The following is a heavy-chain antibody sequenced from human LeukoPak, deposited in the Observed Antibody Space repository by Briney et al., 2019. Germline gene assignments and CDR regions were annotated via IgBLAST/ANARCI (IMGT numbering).Heavy chain of an antibody. J-gene: IGHJ3*02. CDR1: GFTFSSYS. CDR3: ARVGSGSYSVYAFDI. V-gene: IGHV3-21*01. Sequence: GGSLRLSCAASGFTFSSYSMNWVRQAPGKGLEWVSSISSSSSYIYYADSVKGRFPISRDNAKNSLYLQMNSLRAEDTAVYYCARVGSGSYSVYAFDIWGQGTMVTVSS. CDR2: ISSSSSYI. D-gene: IGHD3-10*01.